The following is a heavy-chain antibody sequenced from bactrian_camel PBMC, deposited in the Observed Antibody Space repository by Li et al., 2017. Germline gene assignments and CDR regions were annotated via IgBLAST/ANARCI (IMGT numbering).Heavy chain of an antibody. CDR2: IDRPVST. V-gene: IGHV3S67*01. CDR1: GFMYSRYC. CDR3: AADVPFSGSWYCFRMAQVDFAY. D-gene: IGHD6*01. Sequence: VQLVESGGGSVQAGGSLGLSCTASGFMYSRYCMGWFRQAPGKEREEVALIDRPVSTKYADSVKGRFTISEDISKNRLYLEMNSLKSDDTATYYCAADVPFSGSWYCFRMAQVDFAYWGQGTQVTVS. J-gene: IGHJ6*01.